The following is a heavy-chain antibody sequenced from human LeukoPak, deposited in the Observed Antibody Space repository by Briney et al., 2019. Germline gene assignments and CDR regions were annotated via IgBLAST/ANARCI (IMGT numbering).Heavy chain of an antibody. CDR1: GGSFSGYY. Sequence: PSETLSLTCAVYGGSFSGYYWSWIRQPPGKGLEWMGEINHSGSTNYNPSLKSRVTISVDTSKNQFSLKLSSVTAADTAVYYCARGRKDIVVVPAAIFNYWGQGTLVTVSS. CDR3: ARGRKDIVVVPAAIFNY. CDR2: INHSGST. D-gene: IGHD2-2*01. V-gene: IGHV4-34*01. J-gene: IGHJ4*02.